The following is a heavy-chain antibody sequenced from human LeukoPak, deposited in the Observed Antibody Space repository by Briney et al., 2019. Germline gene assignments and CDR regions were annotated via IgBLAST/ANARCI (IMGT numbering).Heavy chain of an antibody. CDR2: IIPIFGTA. D-gene: IGHD3-22*01. CDR3: ARNFHDSSGYPLGLFDY. CDR1: GGTFSSYA. J-gene: IGHJ4*02. V-gene: IGHV1-69*13. Sequence: SVKVSCKASGGTFSSYAISWVRQAPGQGLEWMGGIIPIFGTANYAQKFQGRVTITADESTSTAYMELSSLRSEDTAVYYCARNFHDSSGYPLGLFDYWGQGTLVTVSS.